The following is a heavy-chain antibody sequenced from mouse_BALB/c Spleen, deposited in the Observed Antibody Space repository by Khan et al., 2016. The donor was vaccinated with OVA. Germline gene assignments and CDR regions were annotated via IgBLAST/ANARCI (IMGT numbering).Heavy chain of an antibody. Sequence: QVQLQQSGAELVRPGVSVKISCKVSGYTFTDYAMHWVKQSHAKSLEWIGVISTYSGDADYNQKFQGKDTLTVDKSSSTAYMDLSRLTAADSSIYYCARGGSFAYWGQGTLLTVSA. J-gene: IGHJ3*01. CDR1: GYTFTDYA. D-gene: IGHD1-1*02. CDR2: ISTYSGDA. CDR3: ARGGSFAY. V-gene: IGHV1S137*01.